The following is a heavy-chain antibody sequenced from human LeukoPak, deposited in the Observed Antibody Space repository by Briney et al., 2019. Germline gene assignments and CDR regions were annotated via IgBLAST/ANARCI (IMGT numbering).Heavy chain of an antibody. CDR1: GGSFSGYY. V-gene: IGHV4-34*01. J-gene: IGHJ5*02. Sequence: PSETLSLTCAVYGGSFSGYYWSWIRQPPGKGLEWIGEINHSGSTNYNPSLKSRVTISVDTSKDQFSLKLSSVTAADSAVYYCARDYDFWSGYPNNWFDPWGQGTLVTVSS. CDR2: INHSGST. D-gene: IGHD3-3*01. CDR3: ARDYDFWSGYPNNWFDP.